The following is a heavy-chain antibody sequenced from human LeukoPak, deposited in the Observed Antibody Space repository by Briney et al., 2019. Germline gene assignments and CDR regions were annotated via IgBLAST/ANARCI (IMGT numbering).Heavy chain of an antibody. Sequence: KAGGSLRLSCAASGFTFSSYSMNWVRQAPGKGLEWVSSISSSSSYIYYADSVKGRFTISRGNAKNSLYLQMNSLRAEDTAVYYCARDRRGGSSYGMDVWGQGTTVTVSS. D-gene: IGHD6-6*01. CDR1: GFTFSSYS. CDR2: ISSSSSYI. V-gene: IGHV3-21*01. CDR3: ARDRRGGSSYGMDV. J-gene: IGHJ6*02.